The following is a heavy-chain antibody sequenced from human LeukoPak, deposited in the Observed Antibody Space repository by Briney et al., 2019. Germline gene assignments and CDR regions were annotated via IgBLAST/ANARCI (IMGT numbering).Heavy chain of an antibody. J-gene: IGHJ4*02. Sequence: GASVKVSCKASGYTFTTFGISWVRQAPGQGLEWMGWTSGFNGNIVYAQKFQGRVSMTTDTSTTTAYMEMRSLRSDDTAVYYCARIVLIRGLEDNEYLNAIDYWGQGTLVTVAS. CDR1: GYTFTTFG. CDR2: TSGFNGNI. V-gene: IGHV1-18*01. D-gene: IGHD3-10*01. CDR3: ARIVLIRGLEDNEYLNAIDY.